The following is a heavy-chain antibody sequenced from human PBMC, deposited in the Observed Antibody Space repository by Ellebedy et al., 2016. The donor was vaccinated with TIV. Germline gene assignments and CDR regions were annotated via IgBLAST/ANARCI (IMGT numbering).Heavy chain of an antibody. J-gene: IGHJ1*01. Sequence: GESLKISXAASGFTFSSYGMHWVRQAPGKGLEWVAVIWYDGSNKYYADSVKGRFTISRDNSKNTLYLQMNSLRAEDTAVYYCARDNGGSYFELSAEYFQHWGQGTLVTVSS. CDR1: GFTFSSYG. D-gene: IGHD1-26*01. CDR3: ARDNGGSYFELSAEYFQH. CDR2: IWYDGSNK. V-gene: IGHV3-33*01.